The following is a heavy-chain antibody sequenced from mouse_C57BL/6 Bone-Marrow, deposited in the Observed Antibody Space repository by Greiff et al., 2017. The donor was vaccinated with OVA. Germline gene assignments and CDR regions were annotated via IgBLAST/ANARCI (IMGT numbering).Heavy chain of an antibody. CDR1: GFSFNTYA. J-gene: IGHJ3*01. CDR2: IRSKSNNYAT. Sequence: DAGGGLVQPKGSLKLSCAASGFSFNTYAMNWVRQAPGKGLEWVARIRSKSNNYATYYADSVKDRFTISRDDSESMLYLQMNNLKTEDTAMYYCVSGPFAYWGQGTLVTVSA. CDR3: VSGPFAY. V-gene: IGHV10-1*01.